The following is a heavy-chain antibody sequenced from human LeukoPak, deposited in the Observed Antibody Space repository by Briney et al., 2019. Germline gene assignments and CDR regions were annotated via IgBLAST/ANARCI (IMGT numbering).Heavy chain of an antibody. CDR1: GDSVSSNSAA. D-gene: IGHD2-15*01. V-gene: IGHV6-1*01. J-gene: IGHJ4*02. CDR2: TYYRSKWYN. Sequence: SQTLSLTCAISGDSVSSNSAAWNWIRQSPSRGLEWLGRTYYRSKWYNDYAVSVKSRITINPDTSKNQFSLQLNSVTPEDTAVHYCAREYCSGGSCRGGFDYWGQGTLVTVSS. CDR3: AREYCSGGSCRGGFDY.